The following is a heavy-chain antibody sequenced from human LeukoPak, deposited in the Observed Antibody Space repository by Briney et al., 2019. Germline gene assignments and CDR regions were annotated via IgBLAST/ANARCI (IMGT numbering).Heavy chain of an antibody. Sequence: SVKVSCKASGYTFTSYGISWVRQAPGQGLEWMGRIIPIFGTANYAQKFQGRVTITTDESTSTAYMELSSLRSEDTAVYYCARDWYGDYPALDYWGQGTLVTVSS. CDR1: GYTFTSYG. D-gene: IGHD4-17*01. CDR2: IIPIFGTA. CDR3: ARDWYGDYPALDY. J-gene: IGHJ4*02. V-gene: IGHV1-69*05.